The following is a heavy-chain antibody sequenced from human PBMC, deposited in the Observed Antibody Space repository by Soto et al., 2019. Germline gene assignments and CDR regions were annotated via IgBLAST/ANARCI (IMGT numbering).Heavy chain of an antibody. CDR2: ISGSGGST. Sequence: EVQLLESGGGLVQPGGSLRLSCAASGFTFSSYAMSWVRQAPGKGLEWVSAISGSGGSTYYADSVKGRFTISRDNSKNTLYLQMNSLRAEDTAVYYRAKGGLGYCSGGSCYQPFDYWGQGTLVTVSS. D-gene: IGHD2-15*01. CDR3: AKGGLGYCSGGSCYQPFDY. J-gene: IGHJ4*02. CDR1: GFTFSSYA. V-gene: IGHV3-23*01.